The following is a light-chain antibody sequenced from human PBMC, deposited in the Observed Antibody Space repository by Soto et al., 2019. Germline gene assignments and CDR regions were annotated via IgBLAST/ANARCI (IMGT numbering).Light chain of an antibody. V-gene: IGKV3-15*01. CDR3: QHYRIWRT. CDR2: GAS. Sequence: IVMTQSLATLSVSPGERVNLSCRDSQSVSQSVSSKLAWYQQKPGRAPRLLIHGASNRATGIPARFSGSGSGTEFTLTISRLQPDDFAAYYCQHYRIWRTSGQGTKVDIK. J-gene: IGKJ1*01. CDR1: QSVSQSVSSK.